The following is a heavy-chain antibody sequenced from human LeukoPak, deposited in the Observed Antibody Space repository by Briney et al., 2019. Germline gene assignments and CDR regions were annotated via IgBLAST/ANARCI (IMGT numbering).Heavy chain of an antibody. CDR3: TGNYYGSGSYADFDY. V-gene: IGHV3-73*01. J-gene: IGHJ4*02. D-gene: IGHD3-10*01. CDR1: GFSVSSNY. Sequence: GSRLLSCAASGFSVSSNYMSWVRPASGKGQEWVGRIRSTANGYATAYAASVKGRFTISRDNSKNTAYLQMDSLKTEDTAVYYCTGNYYGSGSYADFDYWGQGTLVTVSS. CDR2: IRSTANGYAT.